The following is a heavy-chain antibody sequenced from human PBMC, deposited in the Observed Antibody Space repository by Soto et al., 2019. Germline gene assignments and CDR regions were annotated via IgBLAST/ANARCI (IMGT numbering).Heavy chain of an antibody. Sequence: SETLSLTCTVSGGSISSSSYYWGWIRQPPGKGLEWIGSIYYSGSTYYNPSIKSRVTISVDTSKNQFSLKLSSVTAADTAVYYCAGHKPSYYYDSSGYSGYWYYSMDVWGQGTTVTVSS. CDR3: AGHKPSYYYDSSGYSGYWYYSMDV. CDR2: IYYSGST. CDR1: GGSISSSSYY. D-gene: IGHD3-22*01. J-gene: IGHJ6*02. V-gene: IGHV4-39*01.